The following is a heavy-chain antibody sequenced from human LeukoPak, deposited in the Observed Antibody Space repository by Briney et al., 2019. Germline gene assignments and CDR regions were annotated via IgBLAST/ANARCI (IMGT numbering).Heavy chain of an antibody. J-gene: IGHJ3*02. CDR1: GFIFSYYS. V-gene: IGHV3-21*01. Sequence: GGSLRLSCAASGFIFSYYSMNWVRQAPGKGLEWVSSINSNSNYMSYADSVKGRFTISRDSAKNSLYLQMTSLRAEDTAVYYCARSEFEAFDMWGQGTMVTVSS. CDR2: INSNSNYM. D-gene: IGHD3-10*01. CDR3: ARSEFEAFDM.